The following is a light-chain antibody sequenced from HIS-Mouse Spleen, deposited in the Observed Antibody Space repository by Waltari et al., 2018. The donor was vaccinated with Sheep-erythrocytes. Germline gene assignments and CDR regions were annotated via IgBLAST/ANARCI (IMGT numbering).Light chain of an antibody. J-gene: IGLJ1*01. CDR2: EVS. V-gene: IGLV2-14*01. CDR3: SSYTSSSTYV. Sequence: QSALTQPASVSGSPGQSITISCTGTSSDVGGYNYVPWYQQHPGKAPKLMMYEVSNGPSGVFNRFSGSKSGNTASLTISGLQAEDEADYYCSSYTSSSTYVFGTGTKVTVL. CDR1: SSDVGGYNY.